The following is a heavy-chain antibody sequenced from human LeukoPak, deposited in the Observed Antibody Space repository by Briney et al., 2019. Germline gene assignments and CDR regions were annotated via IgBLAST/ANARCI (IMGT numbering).Heavy chain of an antibody. D-gene: IGHD1-1*01. Sequence: KTGGSLRLSCAASGFTFSSDSMNWVRQAPGKGLEWVSSISSSSSYIYYADSVRGRFTISRDNAKNSLYLQMNSLRAEDTAVYYCARDYSRNWNDGAFDIWGQGTMVTVSS. CDR2: ISSSSSYI. V-gene: IGHV3-21*01. CDR1: GFTFSSDS. CDR3: ARDYSRNWNDGAFDI. J-gene: IGHJ3*02.